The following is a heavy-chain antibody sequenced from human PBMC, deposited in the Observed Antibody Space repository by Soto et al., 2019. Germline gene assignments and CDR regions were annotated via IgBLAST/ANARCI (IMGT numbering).Heavy chain of an antibody. CDR1: GYTLTELS. Sequence: EASVKVSCKVSGYTLTELSMHWVRQAPGKGLEWMGGFDPEDGETICAQKFQGRVTMTEDTSTDTAYMELSSLRSEDTAVYYCATLSPPLDAFDIWGQGTMVTVSS. J-gene: IGHJ3*02. CDR3: ATLSPPLDAFDI. CDR2: FDPEDGET. V-gene: IGHV1-24*01.